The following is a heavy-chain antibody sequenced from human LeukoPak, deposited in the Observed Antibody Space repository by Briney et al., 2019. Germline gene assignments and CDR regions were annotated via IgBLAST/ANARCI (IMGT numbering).Heavy chain of an antibody. CDR1: GFTFSSYG. CDR3: ARGRRYSYRYDY. CDR2: IYHSGST. V-gene: IGHV4-34*01. J-gene: IGHJ4*02. D-gene: IGHD5-18*01. Sequence: PGGSLRLSCAASGFTFSSYGMHWVRQPPGKGLEWIGEIYHSGSTNYNPSLKSRVTISVDTSKNQFSLKLSSVTAADTAVYYCARGRRYSYRYDYWGQGTLVTVSS.